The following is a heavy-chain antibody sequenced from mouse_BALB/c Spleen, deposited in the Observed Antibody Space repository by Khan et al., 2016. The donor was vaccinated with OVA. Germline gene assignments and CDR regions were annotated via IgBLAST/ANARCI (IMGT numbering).Heavy chain of an antibody. CDR3: ARPYYYGSSYDTMDA. Sequence: QVQLQQPGAELVRPGTSVKMSCKAVGYTFTNYWIGWVKQRPGHGLEWIGDIYPGSGNTNYNEKFKGKATLTADTSSSTAYMQLSSLTSEDSAIYYCARPYYYGSSYDTMDAWGQGTSVTVSS. CDR1: GYTFTNYW. D-gene: IGHD1-1*01. J-gene: IGHJ4*01. CDR2: IYPGSGNT. V-gene: IGHV1-63*02.